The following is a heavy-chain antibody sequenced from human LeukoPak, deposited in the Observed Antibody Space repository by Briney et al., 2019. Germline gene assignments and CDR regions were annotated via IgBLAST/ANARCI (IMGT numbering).Heavy chain of an antibody. CDR3: ARGANFYYYGMDV. Sequence: SETLSLTCSVSGASISSYYWSWMRQPPGKGLEWIGYISNSGSTNYNPSLKSRVTISVDTSKNQFSLKLSSVTAADTAVYYCARGANFYYYGMDVWGQGTTVTVSS. CDR2: ISNSGST. V-gene: IGHV4-59*12. D-gene: IGHD4/OR15-4a*01. J-gene: IGHJ6*02. CDR1: GASISSYY.